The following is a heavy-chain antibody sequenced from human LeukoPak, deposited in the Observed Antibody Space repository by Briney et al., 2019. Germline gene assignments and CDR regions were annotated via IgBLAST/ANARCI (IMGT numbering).Heavy chain of an antibody. J-gene: IGHJ6*03. CDR3: ARGRVSSSTWYSTYYYYFYMDV. V-gene: IGHV4-39*07. CDR2: VYYTGST. Sequence: SETLSLTCTVSGGSISGSGYYWVWIRQSPGKGLEWIATVYYTGSTYYNPSLKSRVTISVDTSQNQFSLRLSSVTAADTAAYFCARGRVSSSTWYSTYYYYFYMDVWGKGTTVTVSS. CDR1: GGSISGSGYY. D-gene: IGHD1-1*01.